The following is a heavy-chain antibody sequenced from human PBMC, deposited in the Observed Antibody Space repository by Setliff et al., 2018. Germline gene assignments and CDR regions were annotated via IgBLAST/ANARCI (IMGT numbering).Heavy chain of an antibody. CDR2: IYTSGST. Sequence: SETLSLTCTVSGGSISSGSYYWSWIRQPAGKGLEWIGRIYTSGSTYYNPSLKSRVTISVDTSKNQFSLKLSSVTAADTAVYYCARLIYGDYEDYWGQGTLVTVSS. D-gene: IGHD4-17*01. CDR3: ARLIYGDYEDY. V-gene: IGHV4-61*02. J-gene: IGHJ4*02. CDR1: GGSISSGSYY.